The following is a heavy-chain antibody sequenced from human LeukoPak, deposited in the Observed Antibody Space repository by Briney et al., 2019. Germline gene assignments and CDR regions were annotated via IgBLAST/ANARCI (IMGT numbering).Heavy chain of an antibody. D-gene: IGHD3-3*01. CDR3: ARDQRQYYDFWSGPVSGYMDV. CDR1: GFSLSSYS. Sequence: GGSLRLSCAASGFSLSSYSMNWVRQAPGKGLEWVSSISSSSSYIYHADSAKGRFTISRDNAKNSLYLQMNSLRAEDTAVYYCARDQRQYYDFWSGPVSGYMDVWGKGTTVTVSS. CDR2: ISSSSSYI. V-gene: IGHV3-21*01. J-gene: IGHJ6*03.